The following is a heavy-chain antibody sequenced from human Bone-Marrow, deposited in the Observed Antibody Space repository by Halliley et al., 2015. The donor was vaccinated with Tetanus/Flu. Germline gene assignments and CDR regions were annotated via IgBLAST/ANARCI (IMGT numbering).Heavy chain of an antibody. D-gene: IGHD4-17*01. CDR3: AKVGPTVTTMFFYYGMDV. CDR2: ISGGGSST. V-gene: IGHV3-23*01. Sequence: ISGGGSSTYYADSLEGRFTISRDNSKNTLFLQMNSLRGDDPAVYYCAKVGPTVTTMFFYYGMDVWGQGTTVTVS. J-gene: IGHJ6*02.